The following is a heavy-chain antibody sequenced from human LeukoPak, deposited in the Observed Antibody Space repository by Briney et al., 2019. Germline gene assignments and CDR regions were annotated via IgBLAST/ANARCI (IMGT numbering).Heavy chain of an antibody. Sequence: PGGSLRLSCAASRFTFGGYGMSWLRQAPGKGLEWVAVISYDGSNKYYADSVKGRFTISRDNSENTLYLQMNSLRAEDTAVYYCAKGYGDYGLYFDYWGQGTLVTVSS. CDR3: AKGYGDYGLYFDY. CDR1: RFTFGGYG. J-gene: IGHJ4*02. V-gene: IGHV3-30*18. D-gene: IGHD4-17*01. CDR2: ISYDGSNK.